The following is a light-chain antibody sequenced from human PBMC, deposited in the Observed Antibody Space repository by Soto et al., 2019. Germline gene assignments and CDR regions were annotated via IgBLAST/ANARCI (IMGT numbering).Light chain of an antibody. CDR3: QQYSSSRFT. V-gene: IGKV3-20*01. CDR1: QSVSSSY. Sequence: EIVLTQSPGTLSLSPGERATLSCRASQSVSSSYLAWYQQKPGQAPRLLIYGASSRATGVPERFSGSGSGTDFTLTISRLEPEDFAVYYCQQYSSSRFTFGQGTKVEIK. CDR2: GAS. J-gene: IGKJ1*01.